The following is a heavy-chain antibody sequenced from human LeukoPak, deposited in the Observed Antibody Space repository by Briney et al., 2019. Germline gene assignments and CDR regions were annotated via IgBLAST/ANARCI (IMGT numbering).Heavy chain of an antibody. CDR2: SRTSIGRT. J-gene: IGHJ4*02. Sequence: GASVKVSCKTSGYTFTSYDITWVRQAPGQGLEWMGWSRTSIGRTNYAQKFQGRVTMTTDTSTSTAYMELRSLRSDDTAVYYCARHYDYVWEYWGQGTLVTVSS. V-gene: IGHV1-18*01. CDR3: ARHYDYVWEY. D-gene: IGHD3-16*01. CDR1: GYTFTSYD.